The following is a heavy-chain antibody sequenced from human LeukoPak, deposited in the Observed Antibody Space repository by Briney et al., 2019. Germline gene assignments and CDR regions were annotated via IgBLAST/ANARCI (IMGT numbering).Heavy chain of an antibody. J-gene: IGHJ4*02. CDR2: FDPEDGET. CDR3: ATDGPPGIAAAGRYPFDY. D-gene: IGHD6-13*01. Sequence: ASVKVSCKVSGYTLTELSMHWVRQAPGKGLEWMGGFDPEDGETIYAQKFQGRVTMTEDTSTDTAYMELSSLRSEDTAVYYCATDGPPGIAAAGRYPFDYWGQGTLVTVSS. CDR1: GYTLTELS. V-gene: IGHV1-24*01.